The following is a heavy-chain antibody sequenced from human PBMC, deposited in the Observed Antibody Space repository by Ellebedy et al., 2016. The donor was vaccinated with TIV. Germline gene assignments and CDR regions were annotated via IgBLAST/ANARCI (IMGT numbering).Heavy chain of an antibody. CDR1: TNTFTSHY. CDR3: ATGSGL. V-gene: IGHV1-3*01. D-gene: IGHD7-27*01. J-gene: IGHJ4*02. Sequence: AASVKVSCKASTNTFTSHYIIWVRQAPGQRLEWMGWINAGNGNTKYSQKFQGRVTITRDTSASTAYMELSSLRSEDTAVYYCATGSGLWGQGTQSPSPQ. CDR2: INAGNGNT.